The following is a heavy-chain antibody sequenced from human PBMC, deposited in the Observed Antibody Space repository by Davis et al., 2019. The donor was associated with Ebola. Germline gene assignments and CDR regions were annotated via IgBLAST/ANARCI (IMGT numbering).Heavy chain of an antibody. J-gene: IGHJ4*02. Sequence: AASVKVSCKASGGTFSSYAISWVRQAPGQGLEWMGIINPSGGSTNYAQKLQGRVTMTTDTSTSTAYMELRSLRSDDTAVYYCARQAPNFIAVAIVGATLFDYWGQGTLVTVSS. D-gene: IGHD1-26*01. CDR3: ARQAPNFIAVAIVGATLFDY. CDR2: INPSGGST. V-gene: IGHV1-18*01. CDR1: GGTFSSYA.